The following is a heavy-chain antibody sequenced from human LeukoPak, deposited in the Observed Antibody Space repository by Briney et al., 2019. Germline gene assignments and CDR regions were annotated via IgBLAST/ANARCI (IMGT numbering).Heavy chain of an antibody. J-gene: IGHJ4*02. D-gene: IGHD2-8*01. V-gene: IGHV2-70*11. CDR2: IDWDDDK. CDR3: ARIRSNNGAIDY. Sequence: SGPTLVKPTQTLTLTCTSSGFSLSTSAMCVTWIRQPPGKALEWLARIDWDDDKYYNTSLKTRLTVSKDTSKNQVVLTMTNMDPVDTATYYCARIRSNNGAIDYWGQGTLVTVSS. CDR1: GFSLSTSAMC.